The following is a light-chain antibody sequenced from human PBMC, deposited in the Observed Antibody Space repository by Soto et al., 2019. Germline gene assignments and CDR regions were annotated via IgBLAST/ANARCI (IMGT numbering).Light chain of an antibody. CDR1: QSVSSY. CDR3: QQYSDWPWGT. Sequence: EIVLTQSPATLSLSPGERATLSCRASQSVSSYLAWYQQKPGQAPRLLIYGASSRATGIPARFSGSGSGTEFTLTISSLQPEDFAVYYCQQYSDWPWGTFGGGTKVDIK. J-gene: IGKJ4*01. CDR2: GAS. V-gene: IGKV3-15*01.